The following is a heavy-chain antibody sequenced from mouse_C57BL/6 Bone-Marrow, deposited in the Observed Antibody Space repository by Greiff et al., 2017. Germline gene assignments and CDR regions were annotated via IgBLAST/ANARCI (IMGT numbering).Heavy chain of an antibody. CDR2: INYDGSST. Sequence: EVQLVESEGGLVQPGSSMKLSCTASGFTFSDYYMAWVRQVPEKGLEWVANINYDGSSTYYMDSLKGRFIISRDNAKNILYLQLSSLKSEDTATYYWARERFTTVVSRAPYWDFGGRGTGTTVT. CDR1: GFTFSDYY. J-gene: IGHJ1*03. D-gene: IGHD1-1*01. CDR3: ARERFTTVVSRAPYWDFGG. V-gene: IGHV5-16*01.